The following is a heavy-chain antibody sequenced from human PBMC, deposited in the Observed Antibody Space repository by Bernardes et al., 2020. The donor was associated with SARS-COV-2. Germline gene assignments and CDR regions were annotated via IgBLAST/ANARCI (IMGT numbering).Heavy chain of an antibody. V-gene: IGHV1-2*02. Sequence: SVKVSCKASGYTFSDYYIHWLRQAPGQGLEWMGWISPKSGATNLAQKFQGRVTMTRDTASSTDYMELSRLRSDDTAVYYCARTFYYDRGGDSLFDFWGQGTLVTVSS. J-gene: IGHJ4*02. D-gene: IGHD2-21*01. CDR1: GYTFSDYY. CDR2: ISPKSGAT. CDR3: ARTFYYDRGGDSLFDF.